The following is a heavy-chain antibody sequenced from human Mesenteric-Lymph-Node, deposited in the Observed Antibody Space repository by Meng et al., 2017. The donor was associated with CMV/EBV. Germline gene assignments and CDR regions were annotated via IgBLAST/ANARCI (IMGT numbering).Heavy chain of an antibody. CDR1: GVTSSHLW. V-gene: IGHV3-15*01. Sequence: GESLKISCAASGVTSSHLWMTWVRQAPGKGPEWVGLIKSKPAGETTDYAAPVKGRFTISRDDSKNTLYLQMNSLKTEDTAVYYCTTDQGYDNVWGTYRYYYFDYWGQGSPVTVSS. D-gene: IGHD3-16*02. CDR3: TTDQGYDNVWGTYRYYYFDY. J-gene: IGHJ4*02. CDR2: IKSKPAGETT.